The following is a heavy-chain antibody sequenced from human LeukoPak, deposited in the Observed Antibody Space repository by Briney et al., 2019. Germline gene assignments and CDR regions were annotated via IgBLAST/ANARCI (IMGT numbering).Heavy chain of an antibody. CDR2: INHSGST. Sequence: SETLSLTCAVYVGSFSGYYWSWIRQPPGKGLEWTGEINHSGSTNYNPSLKSRVTISVDTSKNQFSLKLSSVTAADTAVYYCARGRTAMVTGYYYGMDVWGQGTTVTVSS. CDR3: ARGRTAMVTGYYYGMDV. V-gene: IGHV4-34*01. J-gene: IGHJ6*02. D-gene: IGHD5-18*01. CDR1: VGSFSGYY.